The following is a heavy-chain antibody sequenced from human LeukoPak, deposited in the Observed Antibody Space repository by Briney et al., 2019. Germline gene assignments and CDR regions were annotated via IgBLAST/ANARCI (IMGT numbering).Heavy chain of an antibody. CDR1: GFSFSTYW. CDR2: INEDGGEK. J-gene: IGHJ4*02. V-gene: IGHV3-7*01. CDR3: AREEAGGPDY. Sequence: GGSLRLSCAASGFSFSTYWMTWVRQAPGKGLEWVANINEDGGEKHYVDSVKGRFTISRDNAKNSLYLQMHSLRVEDTAVYYCAREEAGGPDYWGQGTLVTVSS. D-gene: IGHD3-10*01.